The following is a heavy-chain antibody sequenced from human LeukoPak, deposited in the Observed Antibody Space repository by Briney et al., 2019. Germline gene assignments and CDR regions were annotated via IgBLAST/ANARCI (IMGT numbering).Heavy chain of an antibody. CDR3: ANKPSWIQQNTGDAFDI. J-gene: IGHJ3*02. CDR1: GGSISSSPYY. Sequence: SETLSLTCTVSGGSISSSPYYWGWIRQPPGKGLEWIGSIYYSGTTHYNPSLESRVTISVDTSKNQFSLKLSSVTAADTAVYYCANKPSWIQQNTGDAFDIWGQGTMVTVSS. D-gene: IGHD5-18*01. V-gene: IGHV4-39*07. CDR2: IYYSGTT.